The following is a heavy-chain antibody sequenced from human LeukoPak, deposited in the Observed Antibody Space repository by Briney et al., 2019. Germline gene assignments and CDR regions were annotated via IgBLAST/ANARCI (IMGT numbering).Heavy chain of an antibody. D-gene: IGHD3-16*01. V-gene: IGHV3-30*02. CDR3: ARDLDYAAEAGAFDI. Sequence: QAGGSLRLSCAASGFTFSSYGMHWVRQAPGKGLEWVAFIRYDGSNKYYADSVKGRFTISRDNSKNTLYLQMNSLRAEDTAVYYCARDLDYAAEAGAFDIWGQGTMVTVSS. CDR2: IRYDGSNK. J-gene: IGHJ3*02. CDR1: GFTFSSYG.